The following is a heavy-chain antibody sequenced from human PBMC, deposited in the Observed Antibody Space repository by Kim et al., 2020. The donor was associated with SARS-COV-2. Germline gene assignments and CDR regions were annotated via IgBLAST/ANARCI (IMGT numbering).Heavy chain of an antibody. V-gene: IGHV4-39*07. J-gene: IGHJ4*02. CDR2: IYYSGST. Sequence: SETLSLTCTVSGGSISSSSYYWGWIRQPPGKGLEWIGSIYYSGSTYYNPSLKSRVTISVDTSKNQFSLKLSSVTAADTAVYYCARDYNWSPDYWGQGTLVTVSS. CDR1: GGSISSSSYY. D-gene: IGHD1-20*01. CDR3: ARDYNWSPDY.